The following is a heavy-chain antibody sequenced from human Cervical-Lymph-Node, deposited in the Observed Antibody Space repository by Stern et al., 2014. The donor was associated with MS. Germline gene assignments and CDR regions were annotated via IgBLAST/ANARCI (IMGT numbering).Heavy chain of an antibody. CDR3: TTDRRNPYYAMDV. CDR2: IKSKTDGGTI. J-gene: IGHJ6*02. V-gene: IGHV3-15*02. Sequence: VQLVESGGALVKPGGSLRLSCTASGLTFSNFWMTWVRQAPGKGLEWVGRIKSKTDGGTIDYAEPVKGRFTISRDDSKNTLYVEMNSLTTDDTAVYYCTTDRRNPYYAMDVWGQGTTVTVSS. CDR1: GLTFSNFW. D-gene: IGHD6-6*01.